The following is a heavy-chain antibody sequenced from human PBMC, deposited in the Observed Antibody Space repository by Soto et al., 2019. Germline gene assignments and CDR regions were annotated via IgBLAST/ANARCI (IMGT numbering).Heavy chain of an antibody. Sequence: EVQLVESGGGLVQPGRSLRLSCAASGFTFDDYAMHWVRQAPGKGLEWVSGISWNSGSIGYADSVKGRFTISRDNAKNSLYLQMNSLRAEDTALYYCAKAPMVRGVIHLFGYWGQGTLVTVSS. CDR3: AKAPMVRGVIHLFGY. J-gene: IGHJ4*02. D-gene: IGHD3-10*01. CDR1: GFTFDDYA. CDR2: ISWNSGSI. V-gene: IGHV3-9*01.